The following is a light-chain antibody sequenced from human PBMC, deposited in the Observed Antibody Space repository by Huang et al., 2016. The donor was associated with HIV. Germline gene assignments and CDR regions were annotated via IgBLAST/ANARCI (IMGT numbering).Light chain of an antibody. CDR2: AAS. CDR1: QSISSY. J-gene: IGKJ1*01. V-gene: IGKV1-39*01. Sequence: DIQMTQSPSSLSASVGDRVTITCRASQSISSYLNWYQQKPGQAPKLLIYAASRLPSGIPARFSGSGSGTDFTLTINSLQPEDFATYYCQQGYSTPGTFGQGTKVEIK. CDR3: QQGYSTPGT.